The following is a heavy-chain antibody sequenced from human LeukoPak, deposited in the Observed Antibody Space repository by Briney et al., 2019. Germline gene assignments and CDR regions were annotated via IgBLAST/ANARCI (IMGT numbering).Heavy chain of an antibody. Sequence: PSETLSLTCAAYGGSFSGYYWSWIRQPPGKGLEWIGEINHSGSTNYNPSLKSRVTISVDTSKNQFSLKLSSVTAADTAVYYCARRPYYGDYATPYWYFDLWGRGTLVTVSS. CDR3: ARRPYYGDYATPYWYFDL. CDR2: INHSGST. CDR1: GGSFSGYY. V-gene: IGHV4-34*01. D-gene: IGHD4-17*01. J-gene: IGHJ2*01.